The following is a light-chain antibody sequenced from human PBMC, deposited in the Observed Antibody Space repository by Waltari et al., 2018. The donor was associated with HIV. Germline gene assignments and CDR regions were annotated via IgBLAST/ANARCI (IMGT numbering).Light chain of an antibody. CDR2: DVT. CDR1: STGVTYINP. J-gene: IGLJ1*01. CDR3: FSYGGSLHV. Sequence: QSALTQPRSVSGSPGPSVTIPCSGSSTGVTYINPFSWYQHHPGKAPKLIIYDVTKGPSGVPDRFSGSKSGNTASLTISGLQAEDEADYYCFSYGGSLHVFGTGTEVTVL. V-gene: IGLV2-11*01.